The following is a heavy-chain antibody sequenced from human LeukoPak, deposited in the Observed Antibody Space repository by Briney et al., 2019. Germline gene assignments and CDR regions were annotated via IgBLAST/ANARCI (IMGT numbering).Heavy chain of an antibody. J-gene: IGHJ4*02. D-gene: IGHD2-8*02. CDR2: IKSNQDGGIT. Sequence: KSGGSLRLSCTISGYFFPNAWLNWVRQAPGRGLEWVGRIKSNQDGGITDYAAPVQDRFTISRDDSKNTMYLQMNNLKTEDTAVYYSTTDRKWCTYNWGQGTLVTVSS. CDR3: TTDRKWCTYN. CDR1: GYFFPNAW. V-gene: IGHV3-15*01.